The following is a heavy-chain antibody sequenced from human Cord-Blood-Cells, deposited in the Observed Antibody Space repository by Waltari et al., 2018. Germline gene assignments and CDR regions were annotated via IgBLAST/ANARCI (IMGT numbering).Heavy chain of an antibody. V-gene: IGHV4-39*01. CDR1: GGSISSSSYY. D-gene: IGHD5-12*01. Sequence: QLQLQESGPGLVKPSETLSLTCTVSGGSISSSSYYWGWIRQPPGKGLEWIGSIYYSGSTYYNPSLRSRVTISVDTSKNQFSLKLSSVTAADTAVYYCARRLYSGYAYFDYWGQGTLVTVSS. CDR3: ARRLYSGYAYFDY. J-gene: IGHJ4*02. CDR2: IYYSGST.